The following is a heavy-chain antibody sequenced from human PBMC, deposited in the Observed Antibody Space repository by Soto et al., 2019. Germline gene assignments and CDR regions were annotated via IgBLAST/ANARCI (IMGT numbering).Heavy chain of an antibody. CDR2: MNPNSGNT. D-gene: IGHD4-17*01. CDR3: ARTIYGDDCDF. CDR1: GYTFTSYD. Sequence: QVQLVQSGAEVKKPGASVKVSCKASGYTFTSYDINWVRQATGQGLEWMGWMNPNSGNTGYAQKFQGRVTMTRNTAIRTAYMELSSLRCGATAVYYWARTIYGDDCDFWGQGTLVTVSS. J-gene: IGHJ4*02. V-gene: IGHV1-8*01.